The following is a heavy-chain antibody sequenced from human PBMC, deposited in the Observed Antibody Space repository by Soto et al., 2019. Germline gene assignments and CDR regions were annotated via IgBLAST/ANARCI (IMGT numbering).Heavy chain of an antibody. J-gene: IGHJ6*02. CDR1: GGTFSSYA. D-gene: IGHD3-9*01. CDR2: IIPIFGTA. CDR3: ARDRRYYDILTGYFVSPTLDYYYYGMDV. Sequence: SVKVSCKASGGTFSSYAISWVRQAPGQGLEWMGGIIPIFGTANYAQKFQGRVTITADESTSTAYMELSSLRSEDTAVYYCARDRRYYDILTGYFVSPTLDYYYYGMDVCGQGTTVTVSS. V-gene: IGHV1-69*13.